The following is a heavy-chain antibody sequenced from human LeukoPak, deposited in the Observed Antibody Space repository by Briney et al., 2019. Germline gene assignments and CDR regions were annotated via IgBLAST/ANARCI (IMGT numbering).Heavy chain of an antibody. D-gene: IGHD3-22*01. V-gene: IGHV3-23*01. J-gene: IGHJ4*02. CDR3: AKDPQVSGSGYYFDY. Sequence: GGSLRLSCAASGFTFSSYAMSWVRQVPGKGLEWVSAIISGGSTYYADSVKGRFTISRDNSKNTLYLQMNSLRAEDTAVYYCAKDPQVSGSGYYFDYWGQGTLVTVSS. CDR2: IISGGST. CDR1: GFTFSSYA.